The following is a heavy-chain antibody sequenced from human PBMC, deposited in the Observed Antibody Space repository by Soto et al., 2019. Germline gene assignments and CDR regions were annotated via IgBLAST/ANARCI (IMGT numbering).Heavy chain of an antibody. D-gene: IGHD1-1*01. CDR1: GFSFSSHS. CDR3: ASWAGGNWLGPFDY. Sequence: DERLVESGGGLVRPGASLRLSCTVSGFSFSSHSMNWVRQAPGKGLEWVSYISGSSDTIYYADSVKGRFTISRDNAKNLLYLQMNNLRVEDTAVYYCASWAGGNWLGPFDYWGQGTLVTVSS. J-gene: IGHJ4*02. CDR2: ISGSSDTI. V-gene: IGHV3-48*01.